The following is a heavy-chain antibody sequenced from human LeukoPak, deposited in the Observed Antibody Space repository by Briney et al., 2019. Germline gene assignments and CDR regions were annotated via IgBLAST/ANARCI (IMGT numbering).Heavy chain of an antibody. CDR1: GYTFTSYG. Sequence: ASVKVSCKASGYTFTSYGISWVRHAPGQGLEWMGWISAYNGNTNYAQKLQGRVTMTTDTSTSTAYMELRSLRSDDTAVYYCARVGSLLWFGELSHDYWGQGTLVTVSS. CDR2: ISAYNGNT. V-gene: IGHV1-18*01. J-gene: IGHJ4*02. CDR3: ARVGSLLWFGELSHDY. D-gene: IGHD3-10*01.